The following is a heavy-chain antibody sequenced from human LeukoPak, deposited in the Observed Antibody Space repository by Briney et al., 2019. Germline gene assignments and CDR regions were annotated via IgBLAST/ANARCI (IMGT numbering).Heavy chain of an antibody. CDR2: ISGSGGST. CDR1: GFTFSSYA. V-gene: IGHV3-23*01. D-gene: IGHD2-2*01. CDR3: ANLIVVVPAADFDY. J-gene: IGHJ4*02. Sequence: PGGSLRLSWAASGFTFSSYAMSWVRQAPGKGLEWVSAISGSGGSTYYADSVKGRFTISRDNSKNTLYLQMNSLRAEDTAVYYCANLIVVVPAADFDYWGQGTLVTVSS.